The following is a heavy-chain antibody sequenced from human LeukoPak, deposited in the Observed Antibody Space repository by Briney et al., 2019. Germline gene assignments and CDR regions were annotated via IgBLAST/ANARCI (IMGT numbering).Heavy chain of an antibody. CDR2: INHSGST. CDR3: ARRGVQGLYY. D-gene: IGHD1-1*01. Sequence: ETLSLTCAVYGGSFSGYYWSWIRQPPGKGLEWIGEINHSGSTNYNPSLKSRVTISVDTSMNQFSLKLSSVTAADTAVYYCARRGVQGLYYWGQGTLVTVSS. V-gene: IGHV4-34*01. J-gene: IGHJ4*02. CDR1: GGSFSGYY.